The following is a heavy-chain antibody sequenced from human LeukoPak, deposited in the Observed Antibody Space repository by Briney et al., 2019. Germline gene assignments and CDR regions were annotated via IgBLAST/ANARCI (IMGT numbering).Heavy chain of an antibody. D-gene: IGHD1-14*01. Sequence: PSETLSLTCTVSGVSISSGDYYWSWIRQPPGKGLEWIGYIYYSGSTYYNPSLKSRVTISVDTSKNQFSLKLSSVTAADTAVYYCAREARSGFTPGHYGMDVWGQGTTVTVSS. CDR2: IYYSGST. J-gene: IGHJ6*02. CDR1: GVSISSGDYY. CDR3: AREARSGFTPGHYGMDV. V-gene: IGHV4-30-4*01.